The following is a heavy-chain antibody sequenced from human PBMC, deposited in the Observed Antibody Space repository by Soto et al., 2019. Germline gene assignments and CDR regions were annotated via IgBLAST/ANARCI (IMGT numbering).Heavy chain of an antibody. J-gene: IGHJ4*02. CDR1: GFTFNSYA. CDR3: AKHLYSSSWSYFDF. Sequence: GGSLRLSCAASGFTFNSYAMPWVRQAPGKGLEWVSGISGSGGVTYHADSVKGRFTISRDNSKKTLYLQMNSLRADDTAVYYCAKHLYSSSWSYFDFWGQGTLVTVSS. CDR2: ISGSGGVT. V-gene: IGHV3-23*01. D-gene: IGHD6-13*01.